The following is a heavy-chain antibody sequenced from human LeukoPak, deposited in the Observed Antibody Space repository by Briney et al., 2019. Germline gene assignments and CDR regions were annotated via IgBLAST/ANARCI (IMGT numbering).Heavy chain of an antibody. J-gene: IGHJ4*02. CDR2: VNPNSGYT. D-gene: IGHD5-12*01. Sequence: GASVKDSCKTSGYTFTTYNINWVRQATGQGLELMGWVNPNSGYTEYTQKFQGRVTMTSDTSISTAYMELNSLRSEDTAVYFCTFSGGGYVFDYWGQGTLVTVSS. CDR3: TFSGGGYVFDY. V-gene: IGHV1-8*01. CDR1: GYTFTTYN.